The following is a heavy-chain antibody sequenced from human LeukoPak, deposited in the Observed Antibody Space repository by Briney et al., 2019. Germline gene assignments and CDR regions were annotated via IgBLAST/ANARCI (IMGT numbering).Heavy chain of an antibody. D-gene: IGHD6-13*01. V-gene: IGHV1-18*01. CDR3: ARGSATAAPGTKKPFDY. J-gene: IGHJ4*02. CDR1: GYSFTAYG. CDR2: ISTSNGAT. Sequence: EASVKVSCKASGYSFTAYGISWVRQAPGQGLEWMAWISTSNGATNFAQNLQGRVTMTTDTSTSTAYMELRSLRSDDTAVYYCARGSATAAPGTKKPFDYWGQGTLVTVSS.